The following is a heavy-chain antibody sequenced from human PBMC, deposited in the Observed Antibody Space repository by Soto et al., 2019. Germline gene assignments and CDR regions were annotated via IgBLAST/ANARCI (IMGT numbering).Heavy chain of an antibody. CDR1: GYTFINHG. CDR2: IRFYNDNT. CDR3: ASYNSGCCQYDIDV. V-gene: IGHV1-18*01. Sequence: QAQLVQSGAEVKKPGASVKVSCKASGYTFINHGISWVRQAPGQGREWMGGIRFYNDNTNYAPKCKGRVTMNTATSTSTAYMELRRMRSEDSAVYYCASYNSGCCQYDIDVWGQGTTVTVSS. J-gene: IGHJ6*01. D-gene: IGHD6-19*01.